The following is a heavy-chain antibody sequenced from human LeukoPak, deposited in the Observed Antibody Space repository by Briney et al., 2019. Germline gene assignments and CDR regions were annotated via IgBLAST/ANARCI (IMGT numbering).Heavy chain of an antibody. V-gene: IGHV3-21*01. Sequence: GGSLRLSCAASGFTFSSYSMNWVRQAPGKGLEWVSSISSSSSYIYYADSVKGRFTISRDNAKNSLYLQMNSLRAEDTAVYYCARDRTPWIQLREYNWFDPWGQGTLVTVSS. CDR3: ARDRTPWIQLREYNWFDP. CDR1: GFTFSSYS. J-gene: IGHJ5*02. CDR2: ISSSSSYI. D-gene: IGHD5-18*01.